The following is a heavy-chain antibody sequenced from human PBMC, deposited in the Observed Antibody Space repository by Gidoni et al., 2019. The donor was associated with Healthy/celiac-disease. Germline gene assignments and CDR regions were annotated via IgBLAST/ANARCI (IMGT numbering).Heavy chain of an antibody. CDR1: GGSFSGYY. J-gene: IGHJ6*02. D-gene: IGHD2-15*01. CDR2: INHSGST. V-gene: IGHV4-34*01. Sequence: QVQLQQWGAGLLKPSETLSLTCAVYGGSFSGYYWSWIRQPPGKGLEWIGEINHSGSTNYNPSLKSRVTISVDTSKNQFSLKLSSVTAADTAVYYCARGGGRSLGYCSGGSCYSPQYYYYGMDVWGQGTTVTVSS. CDR3: ARGGGRSLGYCSGGSCYSPQYYYYGMDV.